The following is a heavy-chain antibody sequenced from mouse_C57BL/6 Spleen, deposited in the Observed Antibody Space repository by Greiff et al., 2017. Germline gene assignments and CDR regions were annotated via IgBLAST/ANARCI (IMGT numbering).Heavy chain of an antibody. V-gene: IGHV1-82*01. CDR3: ARGYFDV. CDR2: IYTGDGDT. J-gene: IGHJ1*03. CDR1: GYAFSSSW. Sequence: QVHVKQSGPELVKPGASVKISCKASGYAFSSSWMNWVKQRPGKGLEWIGRIYTGDGDTNYNVKFKGKATLTADKSSSTAYMQLSSLTSEDSAVYFCARGYFDVWGTGTTVTVSS.